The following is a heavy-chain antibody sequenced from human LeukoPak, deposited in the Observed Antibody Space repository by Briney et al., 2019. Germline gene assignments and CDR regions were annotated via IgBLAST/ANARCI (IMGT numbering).Heavy chain of an antibody. CDR1: GFTFSSYG. CDR3: AKDKSIAAPVYYMDV. Sequence: GGSLRLSCAASGFTFSSYGMHWVRQAPGKGLEWVAFIRYDGSNKYYADSVKGRFTISRDNSKNTLYLQMNSLRAEDTAVYYCAKDKSIAAPVYYMDVWAKGPRSPSP. D-gene: IGHD6-6*01. CDR2: IRYDGSNK. J-gene: IGHJ6*03. V-gene: IGHV3-30*02.